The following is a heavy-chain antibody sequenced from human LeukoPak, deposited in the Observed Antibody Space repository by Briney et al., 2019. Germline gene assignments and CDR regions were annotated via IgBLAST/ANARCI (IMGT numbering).Heavy chain of an antibody. CDR3: XXXXXXXXTMSIWGQ. CDR1: GFTFSDYA. CDR2: IKAGGGTT. J-gene: IGHJ4*02. V-gene: IGHV3-23*01. Sequence: GGSLRLSCAASGFTFSDYAMSWVRQAPGKGLEWVSVIKAGGGTTFYADSVKGRFTISRDNMKNTLFLQMNSLRVEDTAVYYXXXXXXXXXTMSIWGQWGQGTLVTVSS. D-gene: IGHD3-22*01.